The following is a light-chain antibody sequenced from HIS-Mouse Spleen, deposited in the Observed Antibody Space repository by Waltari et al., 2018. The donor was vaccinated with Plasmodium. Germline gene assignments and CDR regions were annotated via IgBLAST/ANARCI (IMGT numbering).Light chain of an antibody. CDR3: QSADSSGTPNWV. V-gene: IGLV3-25*03. Sequence: SYELTHPPSVSVSPGQTARITCSGDALPTQYAYWYQQKPGQAPVLVIYKDSERPSGIPERFSGSSSGTTVTLTISGVQAEDEADYYCQSADSSGTPNWVFGGGTKLTVL. J-gene: IGLJ3*02. CDR2: KDS. CDR1: ALPTQY.